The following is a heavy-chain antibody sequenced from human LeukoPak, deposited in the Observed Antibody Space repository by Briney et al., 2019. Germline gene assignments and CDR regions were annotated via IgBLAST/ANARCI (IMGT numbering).Heavy chain of an antibody. V-gene: IGHV3-20*04. Sequence: GGSLRLSCAASGFTIDDYGMSWVRQAPGKGLEWVSGINWNGGSTGYADSVKGRFTISRDNAKNSLYLQMNSLRAEDTAVYYCARVLFGFTGLDVWGKGTTVTISS. D-gene: IGHD3-10*02. CDR2: INWNGGST. J-gene: IGHJ6*04. CDR1: GFTIDDYG. CDR3: ARVLFGFTGLDV.